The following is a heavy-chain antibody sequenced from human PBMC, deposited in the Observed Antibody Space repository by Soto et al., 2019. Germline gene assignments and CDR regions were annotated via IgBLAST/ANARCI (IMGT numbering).Heavy chain of an antibody. J-gene: IGHJ4*02. CDR2: IIPIFGTA. V-gene: IGHV1-69*01. Sequence: QVQLVQSGAEVKKPGASVKVSCKASGYTFTGYYMHWVRQAPGQGLEWMGGIIPIFGTANYAQKFQGRVTITADESTSTAYMELSSLRSEDTAVYYCARVGLASIYDSSGQGVGWGQGTLVTVSS. CDR3: ARVGLASIYDSSGQGVG. D-gene: IGHD3-22*01. CDR1: GYTFTGYY.